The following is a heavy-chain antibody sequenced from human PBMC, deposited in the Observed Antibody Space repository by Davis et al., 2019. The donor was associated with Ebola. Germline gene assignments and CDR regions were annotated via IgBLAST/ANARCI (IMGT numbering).Heavy chain of an antibody. J-gene: IGHJ4*02. CDR1: GFTFSTYG. V-gene: IGHV3-23*01. CDR3: AKGMNSGYIVPFDY. CDR2: ISGSGFSI. Sequence: GESLKISCAASGFTFSTYGMSWVRQAPGKGLEWVSSISGSGFSINYADSVKGRFTISRDSSRNTLSLQMNSLSAEDTAVYYCAKGMNSGYIVPFDYWGQGTRVTVSS. D-gene: IGHD5/OR15-5a*01.